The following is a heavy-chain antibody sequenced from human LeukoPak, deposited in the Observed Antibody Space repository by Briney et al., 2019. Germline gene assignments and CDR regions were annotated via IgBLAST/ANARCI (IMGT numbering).Heavy chain of an antibody. V-gene: IGHV1-69*06. J-gene: IGHJ4*02. D-gene: IGHD3-3*01. CDR2: IIPIFGTA. CDR1: GGTFSSYA. Sequence: SAVKVSCKASGGTFSSYAISWVRLAPGPGLEWMGGIIPIFGTANYAQKFQGRVTITEDKSTIKAPMHLSGLRSEDTAAYYWSRRTEPLYRFFGWWPFDYWGQGTLVTVSS. CDR3: SRRTEPLYRFFGWWPFDY.